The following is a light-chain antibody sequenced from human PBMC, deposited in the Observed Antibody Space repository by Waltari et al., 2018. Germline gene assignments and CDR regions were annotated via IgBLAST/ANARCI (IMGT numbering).Light chain of an antibody. J-gene: IGKJ5*01. CDR3: QQFNTYPLT. Sequence: IQLTQPPSSTSASVGERVTITCWASQGISSYFAWYHQKPGKAPNLLIYAAFTLQSGVPSRFSGSGSGTDFTLTISSLQPEDFATYYCQQFNTYPLTFGQGTRLEIK. CDR1: QGISSY. CDR2: AAF. V-gene: IGKV1-9*01.